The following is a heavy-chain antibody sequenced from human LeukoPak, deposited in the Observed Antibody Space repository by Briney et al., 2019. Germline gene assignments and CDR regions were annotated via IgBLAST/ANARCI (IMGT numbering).Heavy chain of an antibody. CDR3: ARSYSSSWYFDY. J-gene: IGHJ4*02. CDR1: GFTFSSYS. D-gene: IGHD6-13*01. V-gene: IGHV3-21*01. CDR2: ISSSSSYI. Sequence: GRSLRLSCAASGFTFSSYSMNWVRQAPGKGLEWVSSISSSSSYIYYADSVKGRFTISRDNAKNSLYLQMNSLRAEDTAVYYCARSYSSSWYFDYWGQGTLVTVSS.